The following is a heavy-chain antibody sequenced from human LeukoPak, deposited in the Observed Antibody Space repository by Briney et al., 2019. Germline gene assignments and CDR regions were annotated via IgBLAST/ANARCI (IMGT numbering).Heavy chain of an antibody. CDR1: GGTFSSYA. CDR2: IIPILGIA. J-gene: IGHJ3*02. V-gene: IGHV1-69*04. CDR3: ARDLKQQLVLGAFDI. D-gene: IGHD6-13*01. Sequence: SVKVSCKASGGTFSSYAISWVRQAPGQGLKWMGRIIPILGIANYAQKFQGRVTITADKSTSTAYMELSSLRSEDTAVYYCARDLKQQLVLGAFDIWGQGTVVTVSS.